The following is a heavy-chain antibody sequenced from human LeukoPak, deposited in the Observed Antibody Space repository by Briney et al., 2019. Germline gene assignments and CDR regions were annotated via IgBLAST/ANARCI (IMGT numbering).Heavy chain of an antibody. V-gene: IGHV3-48*04. Sequence: GGSLRLSCAASGFSFSGYSMNWVRQAPGKGLEWVSYISSSSSAIYYADSVKGRFTISRDNAKNTVYLEMNSLSVEDTATYYCIRDFRSADLWGQGTLVTVTS. CDR2: ISSSSSAI. CDR3: IRDFRSADL. CDR1: GFSFSGYS. J-gene: IGHJ5*02.